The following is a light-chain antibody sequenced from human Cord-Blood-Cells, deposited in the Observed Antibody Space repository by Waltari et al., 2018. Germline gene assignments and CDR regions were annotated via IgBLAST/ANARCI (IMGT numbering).Light chain of an antibody. J-gene: IGKJ2*01. CDR2: KAS. CDR1: QSISSW. V-gene: IGKV1-5*03. CDR3: QQYNSYPYT. Sequence: DIQMTQSPSTLSASVGDRVTITCRASQSISSWLAWYQQKPGKAPKLLYYKASSLESGGPSRFSGSGSVTEFTLTISSLQPDDFASYYCQQYNSYPYTFGQGTKLEIK.